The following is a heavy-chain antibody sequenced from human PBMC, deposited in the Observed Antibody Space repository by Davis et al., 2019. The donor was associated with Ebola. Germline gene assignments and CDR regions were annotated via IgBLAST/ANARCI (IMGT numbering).Heavy chain of an antibody. V-gene: IGHV3-23*01. D-gene: IGHD2-8*01. Sequence: GESLKISCAASGFTFRSYVMSWVRQAPGGGLEWVSGISASGADIKYADSVRGRFSISRDDSKNMLYLQMDSLRAEDTAVFCCAEGGTNNFLGANWGQGTLVTVSS. J-gene: IGHJ4*02. CDR3: AEGGTNNFLGAN. CDR1: GFTFRSYV. CDR2: ISASGADI.